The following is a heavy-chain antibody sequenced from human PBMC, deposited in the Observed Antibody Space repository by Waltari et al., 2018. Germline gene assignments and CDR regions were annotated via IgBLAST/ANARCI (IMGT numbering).Heavy chain of an antibody. J-gene: IGHJ6*02. CDR3: ARELLYCSSTSCYSRYYYYGMDV. D-gene: IGHD2-2*02. Sequence: QVQLQQWGAGLLKPSETLSLTCAVYGGSFSGYYWSWLRQPPGKGLEWIGEINHSGSTNYNPSLKSRVTISVDTSKNQFSLKLSSVTAADTAVYYCARELLYCSSTSCYSRYYYYGMDVWGQGTTVTVSS. V-gene: IGHV4-34*01. CDR2: INHSGST. CDR1: GGSFSGYY.